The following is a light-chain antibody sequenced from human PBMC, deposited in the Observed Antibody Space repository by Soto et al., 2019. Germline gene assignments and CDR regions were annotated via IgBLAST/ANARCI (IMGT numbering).Light chain of an antibody. Sequence: DIVLTQSPATLSLSPGERATLSCRASQSVVNQLAWYQQKPGQAPRLLIYDASNRATGIPARFSGSGSGTHFTLTISSLEPEDFAIYYCQQRRNWPPMYTFGQGTKLEIK. J-gene: IGKJ2*01. CDR3: QQRRNWPPMYT. CDR2: DAS. CDR1: QSVVNQ. V-gene: IGKV3-11*01.